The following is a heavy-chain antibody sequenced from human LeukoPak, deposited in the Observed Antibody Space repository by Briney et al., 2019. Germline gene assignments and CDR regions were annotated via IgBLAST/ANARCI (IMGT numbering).Heavy chain of an antibody. V-gene: IGHV4-30-2*01. J-gene: IGHJ4*02. CDR1: GGSISSGGYS. CDR3: ARDLKLYYDSSGYDY. Sequence: PSQTLSLTCAVSGGSISSGGYSWSWIRQPPGKGLEWIGYIYHSGSTYYNPSLKSRVTISVDRSKNQFSLRLSSVTAADTAVYYCARDLKLYYDSSGYDYWGQGTLVTVSS. CDR2: IYHSGST. D-gene: IGHD3-22*01.